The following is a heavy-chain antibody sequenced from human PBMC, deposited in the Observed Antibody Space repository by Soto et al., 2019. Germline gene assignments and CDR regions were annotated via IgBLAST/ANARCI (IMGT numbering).Heavy chain of an antibody. Sequence: QLQLQESGPGLVKPSETLSLTCTDSGDAIISRTNYWSWIRQPPGKGLEWIGRDYNRGTTYYNPALRSRVTISVDTFKNHFSLEVNSVTAADTAVYFCARQRPNRAGYYFHSWGQGALVTVSS. V-gene: IGHV4-39*01. D-gene: IGHD3-10*01. J-gene: IGHJ4*02. CDR2: DYNRGTT. CDR3: ARQRPNRAGYYFHS. CDR1: GDAIISRTNY.